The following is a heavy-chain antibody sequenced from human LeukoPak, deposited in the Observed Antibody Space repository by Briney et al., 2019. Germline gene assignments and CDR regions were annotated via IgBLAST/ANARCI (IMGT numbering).Heavy chain of an antibody. Sequence: SGGSLRLSCAASGFTLTTYAMSWVRQAPGKGLEWVSGISGGGGNTHYADSVKGRFTISRDNSKNTLYLHMNSLRAEDTAVYYCAKPISRDGYNYNFDYWGQGTLVTVSS. J-gene: IGHJ4*02. CDR2: ISGGGGNT. CDR1: GFTLTTYA. D-gene: IGHD5-24*01. CDR3: AKPISRDGYNYNFDY. V-gene: IGHV3-23*01.